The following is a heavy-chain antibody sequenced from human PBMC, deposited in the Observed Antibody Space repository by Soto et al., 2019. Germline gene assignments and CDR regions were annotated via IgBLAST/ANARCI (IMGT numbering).Heavy chain of an antibody. Sequence: GGSLRLSCAASGFTFSSYAMSWVRQAPGKGLDWVSAISGSGGSTYYADSVKGRFTISRDNSKNTLYLQMNSLRAEDTAVYYCAKDPTDSASYYRTFDYWGQGTLVTVSS. CDR1: GFTFSSYA. D-gene: IGHD1-26*01. CDR2: ISGSGGST. V-gene: IGHV3-23*01. CDR3: AKDPTDSASYYRTFDY. J-gene: IGHJ4*02.